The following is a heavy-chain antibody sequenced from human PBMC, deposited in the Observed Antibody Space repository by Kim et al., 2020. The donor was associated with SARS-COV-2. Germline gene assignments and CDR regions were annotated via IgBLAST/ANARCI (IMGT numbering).Heavy chain of an antibody. V-gene: IGHV3-15*01. CDR2: IKSKTDGGTT. CDR3: TTAPFCIAAAGRNNWFDP. CDR1: GFTFSNAW. Sequence: GGSLRLSCAASGFTFSNAWMSWVRQAPGKGLEWVGRIKSKTDGGTTDYAAPVKGRFTISRDDSKNTLYLQMNSLKTEDTAVYYCTTAPFCIAAAGRNNWFDPWGQGTLVTVSS. D-gene: IGHD6-13*01. J-gene: IGHJ5*02.